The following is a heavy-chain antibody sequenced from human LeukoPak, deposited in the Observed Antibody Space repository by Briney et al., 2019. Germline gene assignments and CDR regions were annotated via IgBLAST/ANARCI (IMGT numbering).Heavy chain of an antibody. D-gene: IGHD6-6*01. Sequence: GGSLTLSCAASGFTFSTYKMNWVRQAPGKGLEWFSSIIGDYIYICDADSMKARVTVSRDTSKNSLNLHINSLRVDDTAVYFCASDPYIAARAVSNWFDPWGQGTLVTVSS. CDR2: IIGDYIYI. V-gene: IGHV3-21*06. CDR1: GFTFSTYK. J-gene: IGHJ5*02. CDR3: ASDPYIAARAVSNWFDP.